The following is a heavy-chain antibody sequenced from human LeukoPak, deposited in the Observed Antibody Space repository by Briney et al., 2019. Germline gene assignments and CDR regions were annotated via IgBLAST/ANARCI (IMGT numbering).Heavy chain of an antibody. J-gene: IGHJ5*02. Sequence: YWSWIRQSAGKGLEWTGNVNYSGSTTYNPSLKNRVTISVDTSKNQFSLELTSVTAADTAMYYCATDRQEGGSGSYWFDPWGPGTLVTVSS. CDR1: Y. D-gene: IGHD3-10*01. CDR3: ATDRQEGGSGSYWFDP. V-gene: IGHV4-59*01. CDR2: VNYSGST.